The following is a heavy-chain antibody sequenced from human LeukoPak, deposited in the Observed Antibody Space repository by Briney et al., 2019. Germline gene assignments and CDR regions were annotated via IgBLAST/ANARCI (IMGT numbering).Heavy chain of an antibody. D-gene: IGHD3-10*01. V-gene: IGHV3-23*01. J-gene: IGHJ6*02. CDR3: AVTMVRGVPNYGMDV. CDR2: ISVSGGST. Sequence: PGGSLRLSCAASGFTFSSYAMSWVRQAPGKGLEWVSIISVSGGSTYSADSVKGRFTISRDNSKNTLYLQMNSLRAEDTAVYYCAVTMVRGVPNYGMDVWGQGTTVTVSS. CDR1: GFTFSSYA.